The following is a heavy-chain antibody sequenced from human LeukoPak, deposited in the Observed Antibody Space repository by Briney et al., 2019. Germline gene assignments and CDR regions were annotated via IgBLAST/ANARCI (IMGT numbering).Heavy chain of an antibody. Sequence: PGGSLRLSCAASGFTFTTYSMNWVRQAPGKGLEWVSSISSSYIYYADSVKGRFTISRDNSKNMLYLQMNSLRAEDTAVYYCAKAMAGGYNYGPFDNWGLGALVTVSS. J-gene: IGHJ4*02. V-gene: IGHV3-21*04. CDR1: GFTFTTYS. CDR2: ISSSYI. CDR3: AKAMAGGYNYGPFDN. D-gene: IGHD5-18*01.